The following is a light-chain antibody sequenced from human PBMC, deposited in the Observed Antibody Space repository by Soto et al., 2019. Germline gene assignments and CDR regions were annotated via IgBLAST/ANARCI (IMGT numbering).Light chain of an antibody. CDR2: GAS. J-gene: IGKJ3*01. CDR3: QQYGSSPFT. CDR1: QSVSSSY. Sequence: EIVLTQSPGTLSLSPGERATLSCRASQSVSSSYLAWYQQKPGQAPRLLIYGASRRATGIPDRFSGSGSGTDFTLTISGLEPEDFAVYYCQQYGSSPFTFGPGTKVDIK. V-gene: IGKV3-20*01.